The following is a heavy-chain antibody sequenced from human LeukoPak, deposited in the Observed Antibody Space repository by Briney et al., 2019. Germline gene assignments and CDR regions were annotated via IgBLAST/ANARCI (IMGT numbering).Heavy chain of an antibody. D-gene: IGHD1-26*01. CDR2: ISSNGGST. Sequence: GGSLRLSCAASGFTFSSYAMHWVRQAPGKGLEYASAISSNGGSTYYANSVKGRFTISRDNSKNTLYLQMGSPRAEDMAVYYCARGAAGIVGAMSYWGQGTLVTVSS. CDR3: ARGAAGIVGAMSY. CDR1: GFTFSSYA. V-gene: IGHV3-64*01. J-gene: IGHJ4*02.